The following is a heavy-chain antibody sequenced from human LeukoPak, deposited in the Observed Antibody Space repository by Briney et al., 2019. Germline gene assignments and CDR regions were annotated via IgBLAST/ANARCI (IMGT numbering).Heavy chain of an antibody. V-gene: IGHV3-11*01. J-gene: IGHJ6*02. CDR3: ARDKSSPYYYYGMDV. D-gene: IGHD6-13*01. Sequence: GGSLRLSCAASGFTFSDYYMSWIRQAPGKGLEWVSYISSSGSTIYYADSVKGRFTISRDNAKNSLYLQMNSLRAEDTAVYYCARDKSSPYYYYGMDVWGQGTTVTVSS. CDR2: ISSSGSTI. CDR1: GFTFSDYY.